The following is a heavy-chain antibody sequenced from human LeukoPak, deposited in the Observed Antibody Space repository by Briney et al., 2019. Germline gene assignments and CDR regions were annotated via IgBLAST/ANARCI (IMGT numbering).Heavy chain of an antibody. J-gene: IGHJ4*02. V-gene: IGHV3-33*01. Sequence: GGSLRLSCAASGFIFNSYGMHWVRQAPGKGPEWVALIWYDGSNKFYADSVMGRFTISRDNSKNTLYLQMNSLRVEDTAVYYCARDMHTVITPAASFDYWGQGTLVTVSS. CDR1: GFIFNSYG. CDR3: ARDMHTVITPAASFDY. CDR2: IWYDGSNK. D-gene: IGHD4-23*01.